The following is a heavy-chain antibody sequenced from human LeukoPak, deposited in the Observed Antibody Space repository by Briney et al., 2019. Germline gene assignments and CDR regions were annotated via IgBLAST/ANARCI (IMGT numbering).Heavy chain of an antibody. CDR3: ARGATVTTLWFDP. CDR2: IYYSGST. D-gene: IGHD4-17*01. Sequence: SETLSLTCTVSGGSISSYYWSWIRQPPGKGLEWIGYIYYSGSTNYNPSLKSRVTISVDTSKNQFSLKLSSVTAADTAVYYCARGATVTTLWFDPWGQGTLVTVSS. V-gene: IGHV4-59*12. CDR1: GGSISSYY. J-gene: IGHJ5*02.